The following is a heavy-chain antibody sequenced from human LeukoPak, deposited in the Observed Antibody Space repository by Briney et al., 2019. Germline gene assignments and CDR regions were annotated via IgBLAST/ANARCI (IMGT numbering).Heavy chain of an antibody. D-gene: IGHD6-13*01. CDR3: ASAAGAFDN. J-gene: IGHJ3*02. V-gene: IGHV3-33*01. CDR2: IWSDGSHK. Sequence: PGGSLRLSCAASGLAFSTYGMHWVRQAPGQGLEWVAVIWSDGSHKYYAESVRGRFTISRDNSKNTVYLQMRGLIIEDTAIYYCASAAGAFDNWGQGTMITVSS. CDR1: GLAFSTYG.